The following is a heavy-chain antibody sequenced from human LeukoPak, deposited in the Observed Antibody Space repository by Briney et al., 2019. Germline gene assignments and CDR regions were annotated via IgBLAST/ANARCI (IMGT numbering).Heavy chain of an antibody. CDR2: IKEDGTET. J-gene: IGHJ4*02. CDR1: GFMFSSNW. V-gene: IGHV3-7*03. D-gene: IGHD5-24*01. CDR3: AKEGRSLQTY. Sequence: GGSLRLSCAASGFMFSSNWMSWVRLAPGKGLEWVANIKEDGTETYYVDSVKGRFTISRDNAKNSLYLQMNSLRVEDTAVYYCAKEGRSLQTYWGQGTLITVSS.